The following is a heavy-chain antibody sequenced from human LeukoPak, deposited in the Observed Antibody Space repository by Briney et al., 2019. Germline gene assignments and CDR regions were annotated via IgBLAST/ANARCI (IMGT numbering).Heavy chain of an antibody. CDR3: ARDWTYQLLYSYYFDY. CDR1: GYTFTSYY. J-gene: IGHJ4*02. D-gene: IGHD2-2*02. CDR2: INPSGGST. Sequence: ASVKVSCKASGYTFTSYYMHWVRQAPGQGLEWMGIINPSGGSTSYAQKFQGRVTMTRDTSTSTVYMELSSLRSEDTAVYYCARDWTYQLLYSYYFDYWGQGTLVTVSS. V-gene: IGHV1-46*01.